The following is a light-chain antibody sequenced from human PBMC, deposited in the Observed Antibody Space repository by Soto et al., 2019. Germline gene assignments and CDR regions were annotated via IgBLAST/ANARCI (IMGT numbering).Light chain of an antibody. J-gene: IGLJ1*01. CDR2: GVS. V-gene: IGLV2-11*01. CDR3: SSYAGTSGYV. CDR1: SSDVGGYNY. Sequence: QSALTQPRSVSGSPGQSVTISCTGTSSDVGGYNYVSWYQQHPGTAPKLIIFGVSKRPSGVPDRFSGSKSGNTASLSISGLQAEEEADYYCSSYAGTSGYVLGTGTKVTVL.